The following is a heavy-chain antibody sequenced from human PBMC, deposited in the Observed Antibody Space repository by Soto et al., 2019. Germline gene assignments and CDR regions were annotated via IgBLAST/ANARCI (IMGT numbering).Heavy chain of an antibody. CDR3: ASTTRLITMVRGVNYFDY. V-gene: IGHV4-4*02. CDR1: GGSISSSNW. CDR2: IYHSGST. Sequence: SETLSLTCAVSGGSISSSNWWSWVRQPPGKGLEWIGEIYHSGSTNYNPSLKSRVTISVDKSKNQFSLKLSSVTAADTAVYYCASTTRLITMVRGVNYFDYWGQGTLVTVSS. J-gene: IGHJ4*02. D-gene: IGHD3-10*01.